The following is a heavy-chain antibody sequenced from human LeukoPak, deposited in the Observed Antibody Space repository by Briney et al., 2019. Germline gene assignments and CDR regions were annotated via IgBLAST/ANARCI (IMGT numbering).Heavy chain of an antibody. CDR1: GFSFSSYA. CDR3: ARGFAPGELSYFDY. Sequence: GGSLRLSCAASGFSFSSYAMDWVRQAPGKGLEWVAVISYDGSNKFYADSVRGRFTISRDNSKNTLYLQMNSLRAEDTAVYYCARGFAPGELSYFDYWGQGTLATVSS. CDR2: ISYDGSNK. J-gene: IGHJ4*02. D-gene: IGHD3-16*02. V-gene: IGHV3-30*04.